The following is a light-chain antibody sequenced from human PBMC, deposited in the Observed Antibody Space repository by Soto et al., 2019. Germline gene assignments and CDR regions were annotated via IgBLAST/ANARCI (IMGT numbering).Light chain of an antibody. J-gene: IGKJ1*01. V-gene: IGKV1-5*01. CDR3: QQYDTYWT. CDR2: AAS. CDR1: QSISTW. Sequence: DIQMTQSPSTLSASVGDRVTITCRATQSISTWLAWYQQKPGKAPKLLIYAASSLESGVPSRFSGSGACTEFTLTISSLQPDDFATYYCQQYDTYWTFGQGTKV.